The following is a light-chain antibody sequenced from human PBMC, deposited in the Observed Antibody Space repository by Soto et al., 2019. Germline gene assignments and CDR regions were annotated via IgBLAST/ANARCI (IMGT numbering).Light chain of an antibody. V-gene: IGKV1-5*01. J-gene: IGKJ3*01. CDR2: DAS. CDR1: QSTSSW. Sequence: DIQMTQSPSTLSASVGDRVTITCRASQSTSSWLAWYQQKPGKAPKLLIYDASSLESGVPSRFSGSGSGTEFTLTISSLQPDDFATYYCQQYNSYSGVTFGPGTKVDIK. CDR3: QQYNSYSGVT.